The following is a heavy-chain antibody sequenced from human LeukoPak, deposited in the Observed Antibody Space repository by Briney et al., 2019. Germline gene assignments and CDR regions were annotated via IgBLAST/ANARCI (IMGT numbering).Heavy chain of an antibody. CDR2: ISYDGSNK. D-gene: IGHD6-13*01. CDR1: GFTFSSYA. CDR3: ARSIAAAGTVYYFDY. V-gene: IGHV3-30-3*01. Sequence: GGSLRLSCAASGFTFSSYAMHWVRQAPGKGLEWVAVISYDGSNKYYADSVKGRFTISRDNSKNTLYLQMNSLSAEDTAVYYCARSIAAAGTVYYFDYWGQGTLVTVSS. J-gene: IGHJ4*02.